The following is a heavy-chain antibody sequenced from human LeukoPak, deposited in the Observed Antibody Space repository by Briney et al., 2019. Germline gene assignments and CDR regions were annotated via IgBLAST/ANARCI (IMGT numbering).Heavy chain of an antibody. CDR3: AGGQLFTHGFDP. J-gene: IGHJ5*02. CDR1: GFTFSSYA. V-gene: IGHV3-30*04. Sequence: GGSLRLSCAASGFTFSSYAMHWVRQAPGKGLEWVAVISYDGSNKYYADSVKGRFTISRDNSKNTLYLQMNSLRAEDTAVYYSAGGQLFTHGFDPWGQGTLVTVSS. CDR2: ISYDGSNK. D-gene: IGHD3-10*01.